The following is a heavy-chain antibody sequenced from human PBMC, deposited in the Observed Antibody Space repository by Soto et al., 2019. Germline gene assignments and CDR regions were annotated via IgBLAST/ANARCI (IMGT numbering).Heavy chain of an antibody. J-gene: IGHJ6*02. Sequence: PPETLSLTCAVYGGSFSGYYWSWIRQPPGKGLEWIGEINHSGSTNYNPSLKSRVTISVDTSKNQFSLKLSSVTAADTAVYYCARGPYYDFWSGYQTGRYYYYGMDVWGQGTTVTVSS. D-gene: IGHD3-3*01. V-gene: IGHV4-34*01. CDR2: INHSGST. CDR3: ARGPYYDFWSGYQTGRYYYYGMDV. CDR1: GGSFSGYY.